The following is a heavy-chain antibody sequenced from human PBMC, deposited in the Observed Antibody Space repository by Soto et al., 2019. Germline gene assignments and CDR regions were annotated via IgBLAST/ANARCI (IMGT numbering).Heavy chain of an antibody. J-gene: IGHJ6*02. D-gene: IGHD6-6*01. V-gene: IGHV3-21*01. CDR3: ARGRYSSSLYYYYGMDV. CDR1: GFTFSSYS. Sequence: GGSLRLSCAASGFTFSSYSMNWVRQAPGKGLEWVSSISSSSSYIYYADSVKGRFTISRDNAKNSLYLQMNSLRAEDTAVYYCARGRYSSSLYYYYGMDVWGQGTTVTVSS. CDR2: ISSSSSYI.